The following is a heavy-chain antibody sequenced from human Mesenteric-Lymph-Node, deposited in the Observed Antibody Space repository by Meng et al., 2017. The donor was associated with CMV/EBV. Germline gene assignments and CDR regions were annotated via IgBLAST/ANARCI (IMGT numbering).Heavy chain of an antibody. Sequence: GESLKISCAASGFPFSSYSMSWVRQAPGKGLEWVAYISRSGSTTYYAASVKGRFTISRDNAKNSLYLQMNSLRVEDTAVYYCAKHYDTSDSVWGQGTMVTVSS. J-gene: IGHJ3*01. V-gene: IGHV3-48*04. CDR3: AKHYDTSDSV. CDR1: GFPFSSYS. CDR2: ISRSGSTT. D-gene: IGHD3-22*01.